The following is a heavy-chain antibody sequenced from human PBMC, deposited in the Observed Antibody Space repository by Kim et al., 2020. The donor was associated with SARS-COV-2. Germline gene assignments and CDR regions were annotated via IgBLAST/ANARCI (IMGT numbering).Heavy chain of an antibody. Sequence: AAPVKGRFTISRDDSKSTMYLQMNSLKTEDTAVNYCTTVKYCSGGSCTDYWGQGTLVTVSS. J-gene: IGHJ4*02. CDR3: TTVKYCSGGSCTDY. D-gene: IGHD2-15*01. V-gene: IGHV3-15*01.